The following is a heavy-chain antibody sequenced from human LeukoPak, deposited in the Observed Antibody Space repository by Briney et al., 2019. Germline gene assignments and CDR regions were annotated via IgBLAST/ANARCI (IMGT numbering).Heavy chain of an antibody. Sequence: GGSLRLSCAASGFAFSSYWMHWVRQAPGKGLVWVSRINSDGSSTSYADSVKGRFTISRDNAKNTLFLQMNTLRAEDTAVYYCVSAEVIQYGMDVRGQGTTVTVSS. D-gene: IGHD3-16*02. CDR3: VSAEVIQYGMDV. V-gene: IGHV3-74*01. CDR1: GFAFSSYW. CDR2: INSDGSST. J-gene: IGHJ6*02.